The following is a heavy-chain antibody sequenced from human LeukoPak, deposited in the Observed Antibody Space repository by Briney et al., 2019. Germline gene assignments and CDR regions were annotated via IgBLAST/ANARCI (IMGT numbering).Heavy chain of an antibody. J-gene: IGHJ4*02. CDR3: ARDKYSSIAVAGTAVDY. CDR2: IRAYNGNT. V-gene: IGHV1-18*01. Sequence: ASVKVSCKASGYTFTSYGISWVRQAPGQGLEWMGWIRAYNGNTNYAQKLQGRVTMTTDTSTSTAYMELRSLRSDDTAVYYCARDKYSSIAVAGTAVDYWGQGTLVTVSS. D-gene: IGHD6-19*01. CDR1: GYTFTSYG.